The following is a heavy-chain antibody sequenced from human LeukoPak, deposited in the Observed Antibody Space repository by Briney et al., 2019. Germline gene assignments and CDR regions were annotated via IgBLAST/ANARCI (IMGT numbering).Heavy chain of an antibody. CDR3: ARDGTAAGLYFDL. D-gene: IGHD6-13*01. CDR1: GFTFSDYY. V-gene: IGHV3-11*04. J-gene: IGHJ4*01. Sequence: GGSLRLSCAASGFTFSDYYMSWIRQAPGKGLEWVSYISSSGSTIYYADSVKGRFTISRDNAKNSLYLQMSSLRAEDKAVYYCARDGTAAGLYFDLWGQGTLVTVSS. CDR2: ISSSGSTI.